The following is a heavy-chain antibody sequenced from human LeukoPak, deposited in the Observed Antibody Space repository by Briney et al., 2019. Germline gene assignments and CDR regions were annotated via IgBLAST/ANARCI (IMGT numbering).Heavy chain of an antibody. J-gene: IGHJ4*02. CDR2: IRSKAYGGTT. CDR3: TRDYSSGMDFFDY. V-gene: IGHV3-49*04. Sequence: GGSLRLSCTASGFTFGDYAMSWVRQAPGKGLEWVGFIRSKAYGGTTEYAASVKGRFTISRDDSKSIAYLQMNSLKTEDTAVYYCTRDYSSGMDFFDYWGQGTLVTVSS. CDR1: GFTFGDYA. D-gene: IGHD6-19*01.